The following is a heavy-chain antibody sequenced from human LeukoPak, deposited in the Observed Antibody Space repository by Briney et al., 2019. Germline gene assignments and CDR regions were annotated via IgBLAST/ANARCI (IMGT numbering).Heavy chain of an antibody. CDR2: TSPYEDTP. CDR1: GYTFTNFG. D-gene: IGHD3-22*01. CDR3: ARDEVYYDSSGYPFDY. Sequence: ASVKVSCKASGYTFTNFGITWVRQAPGQGLQWMGWTSPYEDTPRYAQKFQGRVTITADKSTSTAYMELSSLRSEDTAVYYCARDEVYYDSSGYPFDYWGQGTLVTVSS. V-gene: IGHV1-18*01. J-gene: IGHJ4*02.